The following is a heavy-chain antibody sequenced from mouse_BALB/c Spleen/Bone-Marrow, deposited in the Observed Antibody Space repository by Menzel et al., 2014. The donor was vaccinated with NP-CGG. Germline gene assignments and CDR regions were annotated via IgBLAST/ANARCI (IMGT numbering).Heavy chain of an antibody. J-gene: IGHJ1*01. V-gene: IGHV5-6*02. CDR3: ARRGIWDVRRYFDV. D-gene: IGHD4-1*01. CDR2: ISSGGGYT. CDR1: GFTFSTYG. Sequence: DVMLVESGGDLVKPGVSLKLSCAASGFTFSTYGMSWVRQTPDKRLEWVATISSGGGYTYYPDNVKGRFTISRDNAKNTLYLQMSSLKSEDTAMYYCARRGIWDVRRYFDVWGAGTTVTVSS.